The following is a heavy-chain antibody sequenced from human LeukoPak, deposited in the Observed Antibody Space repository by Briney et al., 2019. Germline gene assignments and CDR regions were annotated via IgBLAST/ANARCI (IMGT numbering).Heavy chain of an antibody. V-gene: IGHV3-30*02. CDR2: IRYDGSNK. D-gene: IGHD6-19*01. CDR3: AKVLVSGWPLGEFDY. Sequence: AGGSLRLSCAASGFSFSTYGMHWVRQAPGKGLEWVAFIRYDGSNKYYADSVKGRFTISRDNSKNTLYLQMNSLRTEDTAVYYCAKVLVSGWPLGEFDYWGQGTLVTVSS. J-gene: IGHJ4*02. CDR1: GFSFSTYG.